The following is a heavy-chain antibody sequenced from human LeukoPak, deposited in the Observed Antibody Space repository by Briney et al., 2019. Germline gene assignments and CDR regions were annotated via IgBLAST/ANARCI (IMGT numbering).Heavy chain of an antibody. CDR2: INPSGGST. Sequence: ASVKVSCKASGYTFTSYDINWVRQAPGQGLEWMGIINPSGGSTSYAQKFQGRVTMTRDTSTSTVYMELSSLRSEDTAVYYCARSHYQRGRKLRGYFDYWGQGTLVTVTS. CDR3: ARSHYQRGRKLRGYFDY. D-gene: IGHD1-1*01. CDR1: GYTFTSYD. J-gene: IGHJ4*02. V-gene: IGHV1-46*01.